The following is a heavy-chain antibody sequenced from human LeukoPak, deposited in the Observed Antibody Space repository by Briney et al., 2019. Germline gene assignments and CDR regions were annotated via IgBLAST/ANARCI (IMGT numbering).Heavy chain of an antibody. Sequence: SETLSLTCTVSGGSISTFYWSWIRQPPGKGLEWIGYIYYTGNTNYNPSLKSRVTISVDTSKNQFSLKLSSVTAADTAVYFCARVQSADYDRAFDIWGRGTMVTVSS. V-gene: IGHV4-59*01. J-gene: IGHJ3*02. CDR3: ARVQSADYDRAFDI. CDR2: IYYTGNT. CDR1: GGSISTFY. D-gene: IGHD3-10*02.